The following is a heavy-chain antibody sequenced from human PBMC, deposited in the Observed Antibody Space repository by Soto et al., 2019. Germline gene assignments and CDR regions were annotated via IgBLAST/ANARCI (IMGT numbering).Heavy chain of an antibody. CDR2: IYWNDDK. J-gene: IGHJ5*02. CDR3: AHRGYGDYPRDNWFDP. Sequence: GSGPTLVNPTQTLTLTCTFSGFSLSSGGAGVGWIRQSPGKGLEWLALIYWNDDKRYNASLKSRLTITKDTSKNQVVLLMTNMDPVDTATYYCAHRGYGDYPRDNWFDPWGQGTLVTVSS. V-gene: IGHV2-5*01. CDR1: GFSLSSGGAG. D-gene: IGHD4-17*01.